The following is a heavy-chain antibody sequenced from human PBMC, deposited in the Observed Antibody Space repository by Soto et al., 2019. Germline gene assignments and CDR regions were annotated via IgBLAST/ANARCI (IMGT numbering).Heavy chain of an antibody. Sequence: LRLSCAASGFKFSSYGMHWVRQAPGKGLEWVAVISYDGSNKYYADSVKGRFTISRDNSKDTLYLQMNSLRAEDTAVYYCARNPGGYQLLYLSQYYYYYYGMDVWGQGTTVTVSS. CDR1: GFKFSSYG. J-gene: IGHJ6*02. CDR3: ARNPGGYQLLYLSQYYYYYYGMDV. D-gene: IGHD2-2*02. CDR2: ISYDGSNK. V-gene: IGHV3-30*03.